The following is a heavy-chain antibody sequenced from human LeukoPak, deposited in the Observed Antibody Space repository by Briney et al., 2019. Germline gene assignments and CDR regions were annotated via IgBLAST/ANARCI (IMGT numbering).Heavy chain of an antibody. J-gene: IGHJ5*02. CDR3: TTDPGPPAAPWDWFDP. V-gene: IGHV3-15*01. D-gene: IGHD2-2*01. CDR1: GFTFSNAW. Sequence: PGGSLRLSCAASGFTFSNAWMSWDRQAPGKGLEWVGHIKSKTDGGTTDYAAPVKGRFTISRDDSKNTLYLQMNGLKTEDTAVYYCTTDPGPPAAPWDWFDPWGQGTLVTVSS. CDR2: IKSKTDGGTT.